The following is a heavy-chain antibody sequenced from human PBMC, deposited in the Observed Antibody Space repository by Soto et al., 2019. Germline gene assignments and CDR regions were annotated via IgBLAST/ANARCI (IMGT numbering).Heavy chain of an antibody. D-gene: IGHD4-17*01. CDR1: GGSVSNKTYY. CDR3: ARTTAVPNTLRSRYFFDY. CDR2: VYYSGTT. V-gene: IGHV4-61*01. Sequence: SETLSLTCSVSGGSVSNKTYYWSWIRQPPGKRPEWIGYVYYSGTTNYNPSLKSRVTISVDLSKNQFSLRLSSVTTADTALYYCARTTAVPNTLRSRYFFDYWGQGTLVTVYS. J-gene: IGHJ4*02.